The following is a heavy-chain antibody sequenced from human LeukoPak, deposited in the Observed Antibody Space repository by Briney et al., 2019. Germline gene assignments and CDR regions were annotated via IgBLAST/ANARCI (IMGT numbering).Heavy chain of an antibody. J-gene: IGHJ4*02. V-gene: IGHV3-23*01. CDR1: GFTFSSYA. D-gene: IGHD5-12*01. Sequence: GGSLRLSCAASGFTFSSYAMSWVRQAPGKGLEWVSAISGSGGSTYYADSVKGRFTISRDNSKNTLYLQMNSLRVEDTAVYYCARYIVVGSSDYFDYWGQGTLVTVSS. CDR3: ARYIVVGSSDYFDY. CDR2: ISGSGGST.